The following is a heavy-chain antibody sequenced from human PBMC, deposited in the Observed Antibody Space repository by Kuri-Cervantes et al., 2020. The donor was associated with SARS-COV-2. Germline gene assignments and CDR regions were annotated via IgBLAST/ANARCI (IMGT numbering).Heavy chain of an antibody. Sequence: GESLKISCAASGFTFSSYGMHWVRQAPGKGLEWVSYISSSGSTIYYADSVKGRFTISRDNAKNSLYLQMNSLRAEDTAVYYCARTDFWSGYYVDYWGQGTLVTVSS. CDR1: GFTFSSYG. V-gene: IGHV3-48*04. J-gene: IGHJ4*02. CDR2: ISSSGSTI. D-gene: IGHD3-3*01. CDR3: ARTDFWSGYYVDY.